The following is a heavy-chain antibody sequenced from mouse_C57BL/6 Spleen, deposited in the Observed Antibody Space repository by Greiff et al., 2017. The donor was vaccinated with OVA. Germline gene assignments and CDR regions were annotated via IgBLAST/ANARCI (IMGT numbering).Heavy chain of an antibody. CDR3: AREGSNGAMDY. D-gene: IGHD1-1*01. V-gene: IGHV1-54*01. CDR1: GYAFTNYL. Sequence: QVQLQQSGAELVRPGTSVKVSCKASGYAFTNYLIEWVKQRPGQGLEWIGVINPGSGGTNYNEKFKGKATLTADKSSSTAYMQLSSLTSEDSAVYFCAREGSNGAMDYWGQGTSVTVSS. J-gene: IGHJ4*01. CDR2: INPGSGGT.